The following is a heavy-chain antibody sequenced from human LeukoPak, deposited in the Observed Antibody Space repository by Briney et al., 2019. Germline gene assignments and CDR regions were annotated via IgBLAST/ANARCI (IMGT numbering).Heavy chain of an antibody. J-gene: IGHJ3*02. CDR1: GGSFSGYY. CDR2: INHSGST. V-gene: IGHV4-34*01. D-gene: IGHD3-22*01. Sequence: SETLSLTCAVYGGSFSGYYWSWIRQPPGKGLEWIGEINHSGSTNYNPSLKSRVTISVDTSKNQFSLKLSSVTAADTAVYYCARGANYYDSRADAFDIRGQGTMVTVSS. CDR3: ARGANYYDSRADAFDI.